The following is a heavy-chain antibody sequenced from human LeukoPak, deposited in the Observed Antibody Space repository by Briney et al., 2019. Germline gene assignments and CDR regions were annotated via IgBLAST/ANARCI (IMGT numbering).Heavy chain of an antibody. J-gene: IGHJ4*02. CDR3: TTAPTYYHYISGMTDC. CDR2: IKSQIDGGTT. V-gene: IGHV3-15*01. CDR1: GFTFSNAW. D-gene: IGHD5-12*01. Sequence: PGGSLRLSCAASGFTFSNAWMTWVRQAPGKGLEWVAHIKSQIDGGTTDYAAPVKGRFTISRDDSKTTLYLEMTSLRTEDTALYYCTTAPTYYHYISGMTDCWGQGTLVTVSS.